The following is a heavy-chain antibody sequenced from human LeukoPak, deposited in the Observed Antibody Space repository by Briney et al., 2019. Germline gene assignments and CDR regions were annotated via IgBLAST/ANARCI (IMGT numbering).Heavy chain of an antibody. D-gene: IGHD3-22*01. CDR2: ITTDGRST. Sequence: GGSLRLSCAASGFIFSDHWMHWVRQAPGKGLVWVSYITTDGRSTTYADSVKGRFTISRDNAKNTLYLQMNSLRAEDTAVYYCAREDYYDSSHDYWGQGTLVTVSS. J-gene: IGHJ4*02. CDR1: GFIFSDHW. V-gene: IGHV3-74*01. CDR3: AREDYYDSSHDY.